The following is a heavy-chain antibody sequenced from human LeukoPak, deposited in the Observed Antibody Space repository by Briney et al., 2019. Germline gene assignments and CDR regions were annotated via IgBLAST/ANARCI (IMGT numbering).Heavy chain of an antibody. D-gene: IGHD1-14*01. CDR2: INPSGGST. J-gene: IGHJ6*03. CDR3: ARSSGRSPNRDYMDV. CDR1: GYTFTSYY. V-gene: IGHV1-46*01. Sequence: ASVKVSCKASGYTFTSYYMHWVRQAPGQGLEWMGIINPSGGSTSYAQKFQGRVTMTRDTSTSTVYMELSSLRSEDTAVYYCARSSGRSPNRDYMDVWGKGTTVTIPS.